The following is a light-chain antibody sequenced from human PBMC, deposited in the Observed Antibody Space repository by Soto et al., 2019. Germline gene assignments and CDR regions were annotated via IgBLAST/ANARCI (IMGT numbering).Light chain of an antibody. CDR3: QQANSCPPGT. J-gene: IGKJ1*01. Sequence: TCRSNDDINNLLDWLRQPPGKAPRVLISDASRLETGVPSRFSGSGYGTDFTLTISSLQPEDFATYYCQQANSCPPGTFGQGTKVDIK. CDR1: DDINNL. V-gene: IGKV1-12*01. CDR2: DAS.